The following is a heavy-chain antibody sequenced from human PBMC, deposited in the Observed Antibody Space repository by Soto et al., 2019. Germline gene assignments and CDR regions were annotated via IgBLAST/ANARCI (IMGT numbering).Heavy chain of an antibody. CDR3: AKGLDYCSGGSCYSGGANYGMDV. CDR1: GFTFSSYG. J-gene: IGHJ6*02. Sequence: GGSLRLSCAASGFTFSSYGMHWVRQAPGKGLEWVAVISYDGSNKYYADSVKGRFTISRDNSKNTLYLKMNSLKAEDTAVYYCAKGLDYCSGGSCYSGGANYGMDVWGQGTTVTVSS. D-gene: IGHD2-15*01. CDR2: ISYDGSNK. V-gene: IGHV3-30*18.